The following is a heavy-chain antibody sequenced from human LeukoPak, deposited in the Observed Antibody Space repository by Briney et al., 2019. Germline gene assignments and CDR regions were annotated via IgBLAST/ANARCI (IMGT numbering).Heavy chain of an antibody. J-gene: IGHJ6*02. CDR3: ARVPFSSYGDSYYGMDV. V-gene: IGHV4-59*01. CDR1: GGSISSYY. Sequence: SETLSLTCTVSGGSISSYYWSWIRQPPGNGLEWIGYIYYSGSTNYNPSLKSRVTISVDTSKNQFSLKLSSVTAADTAVYYCARVPFSSYGDSYYGMDVWGQGTTVTVSS. D-gene: IGHD4-17*01. CDR2: IYYSGST.